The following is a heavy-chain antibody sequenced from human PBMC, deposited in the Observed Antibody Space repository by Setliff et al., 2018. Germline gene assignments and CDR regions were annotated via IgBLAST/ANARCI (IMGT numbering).Heavy chain of an antibody. CDR2: IYYSGST. V-gene: IGHV4-30-4*08. Sequence: LSLTCTVSGGSISSGDYYWSRIRQPPGKGLEWIGYIYYSGSTYYNPSLKSRVTISVDTSKNQFSLKLSSVTAADTAVYYCARVMGGSYGFSWFDPWGQGTLVTVSS. D-gene: IGHD1-26*01. CDR3: ARVMGGSYGFSWFDP. J-gene: IGHJ5*02. CDR1: GGSISSGDYY.